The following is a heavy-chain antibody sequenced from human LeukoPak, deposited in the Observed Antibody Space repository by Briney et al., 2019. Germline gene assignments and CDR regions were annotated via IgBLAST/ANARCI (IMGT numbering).Heavy chain of an antibody. CDR3: ARAPIFGVPHDAFDI. J-gene: IGHJ3*02. CDR2: IYYSGST. CDR1: GGSISSSSYY. Sequence: SETLSLTCTVSGGSISSSSYYWGWIRQPPGKGLEWIGSIYYSGSTYYNPSLKSRVTISVDTSKNQFSLKLSSVTAADTAVYYCARAPIFGVPHDAFDIWGQGTMVTVSS. V-gene: IGHV4-39*07. D-gene: IGHD3-3*01.